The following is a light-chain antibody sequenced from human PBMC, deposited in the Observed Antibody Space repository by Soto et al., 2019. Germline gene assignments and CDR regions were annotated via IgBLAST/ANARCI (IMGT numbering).Light chain of an antibody. CDR3: SSYTSSSTLVV. Sequence: QSALTQPASVSGSPGQSITISCTGTSSDVGGYNYVSWYQQHPGKAPKLMIYEVSNRPSGVSNRFSGSKSGNTNSLTISGLQAEDEADYYCSSYTSSSTLVVFGGGTQLTVL. J-gene: IGLJ2*01. V-gene: IGLV2-14*01. CDR1: SSDVGGYNY. CDR2: EVS.